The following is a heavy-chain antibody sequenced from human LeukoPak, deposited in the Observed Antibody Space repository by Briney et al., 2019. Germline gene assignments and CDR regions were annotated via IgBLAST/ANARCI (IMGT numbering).Heavy chain of an antibody. V-gene: IGHV1-2*02. CDR3: ARDYGDPLRFDY. CDR2: INPNNDDT. CDR1: GYTFTDYY. D-gene: IGHD4-17*01. Sequence: ASVTVSCKASGYTFTDYYIHWVRQAPGQGREWVGWINPNNDDTNYAQKFQGRVTLTRDTSITTHYMDLTSLISDDTAVYYCARDYGDPLRFDYWGQGTLVTVSP. J-gene: IGHJ4*02.